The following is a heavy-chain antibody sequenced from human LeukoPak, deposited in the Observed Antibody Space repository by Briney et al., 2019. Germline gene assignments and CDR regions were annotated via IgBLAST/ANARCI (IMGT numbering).Heavy chain of an antibody. D-gene: IGHD3-22*01. CDR3: ARDIGQWGYYDSRGHFRDF. Sequence: ASVQVSCKASGYLFHNYGFSWVRQAPGQGLEWMGWISSYNGNTKYAQELQGRVTMSTDTSTNTAYMELRSLRFDDTAVYFCARDIGQWGYYDSRGHFRDFWGQGTLVTVSS. CDR1: GYLFHNYG. J-gene: IGHJ4*02. V-gene: IGHV1-18*01. CDR2: ISSYNGNT.